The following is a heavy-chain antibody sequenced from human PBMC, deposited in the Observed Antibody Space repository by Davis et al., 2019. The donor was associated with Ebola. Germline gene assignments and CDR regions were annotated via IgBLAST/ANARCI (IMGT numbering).Heavy chain of an antibody. D-gene: IGHD2-21*02. CDR1: GYIFTDYT. J-gene: IGHJ6*02. CDR3: AREELVVVTATLGYYGMDV. V-gene: IGHV1-3*01. CDR2: INSGKGYT. Sequence: ASVKVSCKASGYIFTDYTMHWVRQAPGQRPEWMGCINSGKGYTKYSQKFQGRLTITRDTSTSTVYMELSSLRSEDTAVYYCAREELVVVTATLGYYGMDVWGQGTTVTVSS.